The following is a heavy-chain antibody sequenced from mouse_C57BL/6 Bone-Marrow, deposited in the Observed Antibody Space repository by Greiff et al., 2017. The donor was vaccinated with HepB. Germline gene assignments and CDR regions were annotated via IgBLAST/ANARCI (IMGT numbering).Heavy chain of an antibody. CDR3: AVYGNYDY. CDR1: GYAFSSSW. D-gene: IGHD2-1*01. V-gene: IGHV1-82*01. Sequence: VQLQQSGPELVKPGASVKISCKASGYAFSSSWMNWVKQRPGKGLEWIGRIYPGDGDTNYNGKFKGKATLTADKSSSTAYMQLSSLTSEDSAVYFCAVYGNYDYWGQGNTLTVSS. J-gene: IGHJ2*01. CDR2: IYPGDGDT.